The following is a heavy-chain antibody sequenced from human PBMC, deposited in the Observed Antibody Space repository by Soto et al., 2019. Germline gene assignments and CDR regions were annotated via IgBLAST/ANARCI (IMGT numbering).Heavy chain of an antibody. CDR3: ARADCGGDCPYYYGMDV. Sequence: GASVKVSCKASGYTFTSYYMHWVRQAPGQGLEWMGIINPSGGSTSYAQKFQGRVTMTRDTSTSTVYMELSSLRSEDTAVYYCARADCGGDCPYYYGMDVWGQGTTVTVSS. V-gene: IGHV1-46*01. J-gene: IGHJ6*02. D-gene: IGHD2-21*02. CDR2: INPSGGST. CDR1: GYTFTSYY.